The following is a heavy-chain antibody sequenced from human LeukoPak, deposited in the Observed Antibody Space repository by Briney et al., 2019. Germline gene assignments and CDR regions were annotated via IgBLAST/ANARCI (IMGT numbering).Heavy chain of an antibody. CDR1: GFTFSSYW. J-gene: IGHJ6*03. V-gene: IGHV3-7*01. CDR2: IKQDGSEK. CDR3: ARRGPLPAAPRDYYYMDV. D-gene: IGHD2-2*01. Sequence: GGSLRLSCAASGFTFSSYWMSWVRQAPGKGLEWVANIKQDGSEKYYVDSVKGRFTISRDNAKNSLYLQMNGLRADDTAVYYCARRGPLPAAPRDYYYMDVWGKGTTVTVSS.